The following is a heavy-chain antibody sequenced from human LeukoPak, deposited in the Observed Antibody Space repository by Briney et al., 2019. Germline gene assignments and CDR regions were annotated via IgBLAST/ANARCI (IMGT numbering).Heavy chain of an antibody. J-gene: IGHJ6*02. CDR3: ARGGAGFLEWLLSSYYYYYGMDV. CDR1: GGSISSYY. V-gene: IGHV4-34*01. D-gene: IGHD3-3*01. CDR2: INHSGST. Sequence: PSETLSLTCTVSGGSISSYYWSWIRQPPGKGLEWIGEINHSGSTNYNPSLKSRVTISVDTSKNQFSLKLSSVTAADTAVYYCARGGAGFLEWLLSSYYYYYGMDVWGQGTTVTVSS.